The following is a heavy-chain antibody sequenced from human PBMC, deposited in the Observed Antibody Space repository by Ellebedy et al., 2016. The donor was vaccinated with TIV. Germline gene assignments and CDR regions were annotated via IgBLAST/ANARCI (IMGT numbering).Heavy chain of an antibody. CDR1: GFIFSSSG. V-gene: IGHV3-30*04. CDR2: ISSDGSDK. CDR3: ARDRIAVAGRGHIDY. D-gene: IGHD6-19*01. Sequence: PGGSLRLSCAAPGFIFSSSGVHSVCPAPGQGLVCVAVISSDGSDKYYADSVRCRFTVYRDNSKNTVYLQMNSLRPEDTAVYYCARDRIAVAGRGHIDYWGQGTLVTVSS. J-gene: IGHJ4*02.